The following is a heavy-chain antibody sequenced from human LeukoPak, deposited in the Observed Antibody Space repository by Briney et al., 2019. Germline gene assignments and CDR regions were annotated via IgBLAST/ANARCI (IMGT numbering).Heavy chain of an antibody. J-gene: IGHJ2*01. Sequence: GGSLRLSCAASGFTFSSYWMSWVRQAPGKGLEWVANIKQDGSEKYYVDSVKGRFTISRDNDKNSLYLQMNSLRAEDTAVYDCASLYSSSDWYFDLWGRGTLVTVSS. CDR3: ASLYSSSDWYFDL. CDR2: IKQDGSEK. D-gene: IGHD6-6*01. V-gene: IGHV3-7*01. CDR1: GFTFSSYW.